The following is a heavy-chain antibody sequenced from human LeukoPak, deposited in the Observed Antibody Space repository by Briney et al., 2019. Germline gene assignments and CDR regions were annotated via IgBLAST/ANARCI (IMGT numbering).Heavy chain of an antibody. CDR3: ARDPVLLWFGESYMDV. D-gene: IGHD3-10*01. CDR1: GYTFTGYY. V-gene: IGHV1-46*01. J-gene: IGHJ6*03. CDR2: INPSGGST. Sequence: ASVKVSCKASGYTFTGYYMHWVRQAPGQGLEWMGIINPSGGSTSYAQKFQGRVTMTRDTSTSTVYMELSSLRSEDTAVYYCARDPVLLWFGESYMDVWGKGTTVTISS.